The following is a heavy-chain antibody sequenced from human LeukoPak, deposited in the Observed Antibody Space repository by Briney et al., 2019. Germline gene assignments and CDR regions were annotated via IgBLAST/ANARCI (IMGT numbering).Heavy chain of an antibody. V-gene: IGHV3-30*18. CDR3: AKDGSRGLDY. CDR2: ISYDGSNK. CDR1: GFTFSSYG. D-gene: IGHD3-10*01. Sequence: PGGSLRLSCAASGFTFSSYGMHWVRQAPGKGLEWVAVISYDGSNKYYADSVKGRFTISRDNSKNTLYLQMNSLRAEDTAVYYCAKDGSRGLDYWGQGTLVTVSS. J-gene: IGHJ4*02.